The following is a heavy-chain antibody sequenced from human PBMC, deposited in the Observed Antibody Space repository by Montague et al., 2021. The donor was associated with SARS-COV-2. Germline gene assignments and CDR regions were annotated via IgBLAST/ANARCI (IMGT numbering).Heavy chain of an antibody. CDR3: AGTECNWNDWFDP. CDR2: VSHSGKT. CDR1: GGSFSDYY. Sequence: SETLSLTCAVFGGSFSDYYWSWIRQSPGKGLEWIGEVSHSGKTSXNPSLESRVSISLDTSKRQFFLNLDSLTAADTAVFYCAGTECNWNDWFDPWGQGTLVTVSS. V-gene: IGHV4-34*01. D-gene: IGHD1-20*01. J-gene: IGHJ5*02.